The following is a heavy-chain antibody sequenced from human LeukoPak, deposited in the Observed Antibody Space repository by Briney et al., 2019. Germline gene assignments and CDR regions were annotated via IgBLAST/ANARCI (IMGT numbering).Heavy chain of an antibody. CDR1: GYTFTTYS. Sequence: GASVKVSCMASGYTFTTYSINWVRQAPGQGLEWMGIINPSGGSTTYAQKFQGRVTMTRDTSTSTVHMELSSLRSEDTAVYYCARELISGDWTWDIWGQGTMVTVSS. V-gene: IGHV1-46*01. J-gene: IGHJ3*02. CDR2: INPSGGST. CDR3: ARELISGDWTWDI. D-gene: IGHD2-21*02.